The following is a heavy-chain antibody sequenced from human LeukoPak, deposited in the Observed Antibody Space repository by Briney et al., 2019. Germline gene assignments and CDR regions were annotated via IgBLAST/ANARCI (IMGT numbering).Heavy chain of an antibody. Sequence: PGGSLRLSCAASGFTVSSNYMSWVRQAPGKGLEWVSAISGSGGSTYYADSVKGRFTISRDNSKNTLYLQMNSLRAEDTVVYYCAKDLWRLRDTAMVPIFDYWGQGTLVTVSS. J-gene: IGHJ4*02. V-gene: IGHV3-23*01. D-gene: IGHD5-18*01. CDR2: ISGSGGST. CDR1: GFTVSSNY. CDR3: AKDLWRLRDTAMVPIFDY.